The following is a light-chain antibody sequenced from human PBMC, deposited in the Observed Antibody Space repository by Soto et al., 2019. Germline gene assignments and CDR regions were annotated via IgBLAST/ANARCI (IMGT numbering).Light chain of an antibody. Sequence: DIQMTQSPSSLSASVGDRVTITCRARQSISSYLNWYQQKPGKAPKLLIYAASSLQSGVPSRFNGSGSGTDFTLSISSLQPEDFATYYGQQSYSTPPTFGQGTKVEIK. CDR1: QSISSY. CDR2: AAS. J-gene: IGKJ1*01. CDR3: QQSYSTPPT. V-gene: IGKV1-39*01.